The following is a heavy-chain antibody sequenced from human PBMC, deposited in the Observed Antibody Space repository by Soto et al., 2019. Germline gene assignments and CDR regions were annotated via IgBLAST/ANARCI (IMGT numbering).Heavy chain of an antibody. CDR2: INPYNGNT. CDR3: ARVGVGLAAPRVWPY. D-gene: IGHD6-13*01. Sequence: QVQLAQSGAEVKKPGASVKVSCKASGYIFTSYGITWVRQAPGQGLEWMAWINPYNGNTKYAEKFLGRVTVTTDTSTATAYMEVRRLTSDDTAVFYCARVGVGLAAPRVWPYWGQGTPVTVSS. J-gene: IGHJ4*02. V-gene: IGHV1-18*01. CDR1: GYIFTSYG.